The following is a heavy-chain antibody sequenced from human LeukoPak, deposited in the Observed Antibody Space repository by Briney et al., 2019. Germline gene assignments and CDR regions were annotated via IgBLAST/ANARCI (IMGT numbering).Heavy chain of an antibody. CDR2: ISAYNGNT. V-gene: IGHV1-18*01. D-gene: IGHD1-26*01. CDR3: ARDLDQYSGRFGGFGHDF. J-gene: IGHJ4*02. Sequence: ASVKVSCKASGGTFSSYAISWVRQAPGQGLEWMGWISAYNGNTNYAQKLQGRVTMTTDTSTSTAYMELRSLRSDDTAVYYCARDLDQYSGRFGGFGHDFWGQGTLVTVSS. CDR1: GGTFSSYA.